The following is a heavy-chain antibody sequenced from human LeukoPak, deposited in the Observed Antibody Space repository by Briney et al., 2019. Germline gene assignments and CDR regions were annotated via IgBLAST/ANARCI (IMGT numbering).Heavy chain of an antibody. J-gene: IGHJ4*02. Sequence: GGSLRLSCAPSGFTFSSYGMNWVRQAPGKGLEWLASIRSDNSDTYYADSVKGRFTISRDNSKSTLYLQMNSLRAEDTAVYYCAKSGLNRLDYWGQGTLVTVSS. V-gene: IGHV3-30*02. CDR2: IRSDNSDT. CDR3: AKSGLNRLDY. CDR1: GFTFSSYG. D-gene: IGHD2-15*01.